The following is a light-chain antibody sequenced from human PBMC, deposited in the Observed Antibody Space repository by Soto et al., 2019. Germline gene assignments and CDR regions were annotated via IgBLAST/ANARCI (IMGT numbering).Light chain of an antibody. V-gene: IGKV3-20*01. Sequence: EIVLTQSPGTLSLSPGERATLSCRASQNVDSNYSAWYQQKPGQAPRILIFAASSRATGIPDRFSGSGSGTDFTLTISRLEPGDFAVYYCQQYGSSSWTFGQGTKVDI. CDR2: AAS. J-gene: IGKJ1*01. CDR1: QNVDSNY. CDR3: QQYGSSSWT.